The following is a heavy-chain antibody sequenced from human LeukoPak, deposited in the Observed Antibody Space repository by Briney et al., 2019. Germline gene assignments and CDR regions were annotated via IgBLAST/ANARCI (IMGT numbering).Heavy chain of an antibody. D-gene: IGHD6-13*01. Sequence: GGSLRLSCAASGFTFSSYSMNWVRQAPGKGLEWVSYISSSSSTIYYADSVKGRFTISRDNAKNSLYLQMNSLRAEDTAVYYCASTAAAAGRIYYYGMDVWGQGTTVTVSS. J-gene: IGHJ6*02. CDR2: ISSSSSTI. CDR3: ASTAAAAGRIYYYGMDV. CDR1: GFTFSSYS. V-gene: IGHV3-48*04.